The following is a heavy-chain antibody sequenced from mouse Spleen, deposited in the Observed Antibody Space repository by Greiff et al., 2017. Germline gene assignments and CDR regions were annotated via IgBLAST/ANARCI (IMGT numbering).Heavy chain of an antibody. D-gene: IGHD1-1*01. V-gene: IGHV1-15*01. Sequence: QVHVKQSGAELVRPGASVTLSCKASGYTFTDYEMHWVKQTPVHGLEWIGAIDPETGGTAYNQKFKGKAILTADKSSSTAYMELRSLTSEDSAVYYCTRLDYYGRGYWGQGTTLTVSS. J-gene: IGHJ2*01. CDR2: IDPETGGT. CDR1: GYTFTDYE. CDR3: TRLDYYGRGY.